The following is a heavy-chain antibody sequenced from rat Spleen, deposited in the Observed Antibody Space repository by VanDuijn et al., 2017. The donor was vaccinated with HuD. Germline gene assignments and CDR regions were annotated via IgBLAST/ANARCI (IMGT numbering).Heavy chain of an antibody. D-gene: IGHD1-6*01. CDR2: IDYSGRT. Sequence: EVQLQESGPGLVKPSHSLSLTCSVTGYSITSNYWGWIRKFPGNKMEWMGYIDYSGRTSYNPSLKSRISITRDTSKNQFFLQLNSVTTEDTATYYCTRGLSMSSTNYYYALFAYWGQGTLVTGSS. V-gene: IGHV3-1*01. CDR3: TRGLSMSSTNYYYALFAY. J-gene: IGHJ3*01. CDR1: GYSITSNY.